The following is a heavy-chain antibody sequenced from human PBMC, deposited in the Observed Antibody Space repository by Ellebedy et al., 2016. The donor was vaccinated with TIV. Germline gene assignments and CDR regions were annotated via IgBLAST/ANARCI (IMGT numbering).Heavy chain of an antibody. CDR2: ISAYNGNT. Sequence: ASVKVSCKASGGTFSSYAISWVRQAPGQGLEWMGWISAYNGNTNYAQKLQGRVTMTTDTSTSTAYMELRSRRSDDTAVYYCARVIVGAISDFDYWGQGTLVTVSS. J-gene: IGHJ4*02. V-gene: IGHV1-18*01. CDR3: ARVIVGAISDFDY. CDR1: GGTFSSYA. D-gene: IGHD1-26*01.